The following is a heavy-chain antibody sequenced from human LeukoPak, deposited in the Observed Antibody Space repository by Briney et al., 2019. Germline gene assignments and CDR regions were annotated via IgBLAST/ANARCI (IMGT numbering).Heavy chain of an antibody. CDR3: ARDFPDRTPFDY. CDR1: GYTFTSYD. CDR2: MNPNSGNT. Sequence: ASVKVSCKASGYTFTSYDINWVRQATGQGLEWMGWMNPNSGNTGYAQKFQGRVTITRNTSISTAYMELSSLRSEDTAVYYCARDFPDRTPFDYWGQGTLVTVSS. J-gene: IGHJ4*02. V-gene: IGHV1-8*03. D-gene: IGHD3-22*01.